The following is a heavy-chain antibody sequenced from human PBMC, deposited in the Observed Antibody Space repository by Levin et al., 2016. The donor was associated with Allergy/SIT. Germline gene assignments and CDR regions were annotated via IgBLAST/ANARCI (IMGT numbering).Heavy chain of an antibody. Sequence: SETLSLTCTVSGGSISSSSYYWGWIRQPPGKGLEWIGYIYYSGSTNYNPSLKSRVTISVDTSKNQFSLKLSSVTAADTAVYYCARHNRRGCSSTSCAGYYYYGMDVWGQGTTVTVSS. CDR2: IYYSGST. V-gene: IGHV4-61*05. CDR3: ARHNRRGCSSTSCAGYYYYGMDV. J-gene: IGHJ6*02. D-gene: IGHD2-2*01. CDR1: GGSISSSSYY.